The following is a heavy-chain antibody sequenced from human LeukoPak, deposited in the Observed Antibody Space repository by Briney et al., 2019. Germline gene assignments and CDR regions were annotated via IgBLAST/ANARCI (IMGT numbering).Heavy chain of an antibody. D-gene: IGHD3-22*01. J-gene: IGHJ6*02. V-gene: IGHV3-53*01. CDR1: GFTVSSNY. CDR2: IYSGGYT. CDR3: ARDSGDYYDSSGYFGPYYYYGMDV. Sequence: GGSLRLSCAASGFTVSSNYMSWVRQAPGKGLEWVSVIYSGGYTYYADSVKGRFTISRDNSKNTLYLQMNSLRAEDTAVYYCARDSGDYYDSSGYFGPYYYYGMDVWGQGTTVTVSS.